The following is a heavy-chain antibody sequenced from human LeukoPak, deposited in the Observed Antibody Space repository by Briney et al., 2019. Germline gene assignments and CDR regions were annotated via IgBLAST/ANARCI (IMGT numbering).Heavy chain of an antibody. D-gene: IGHD5-18*01. CDR3: TRDVGYNAFDI. CDR2: INEDGSAK. Sequence: GGSLRLSCAASGFTFSSYAMTWVRQPPGKGLEWVANINEDGSAKNYGDSVKGRFTISRDNAKNSVYLQMTSLRAEDTAVYYCTRDVGYNAFDIWGQGTMVTISS. CDR1: GFTFSSYA. V-gene: IGHV3-7*01. J-gene: IGHJ3*02.